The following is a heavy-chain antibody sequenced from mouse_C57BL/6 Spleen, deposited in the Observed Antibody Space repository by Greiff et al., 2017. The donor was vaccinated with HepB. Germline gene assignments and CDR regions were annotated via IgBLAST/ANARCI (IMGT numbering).Heavy chain of an antibody. CDR2: INPNNGGT. CDR1: GYTFTDYY. Sequence: VQLQQSGPELVKPGASVKISCKASGYTFTDYYMNWVKQSHGKSLEWIGDINPNNGGTSYNQKFKGKATLTVDKSSSTAYMELRSLTSEDSAVYYCARLITTVVARDYFDYWGQGTTLTVSS. V-gene: IGHV1-26*01. D-gene: IGHD1-1*01. CDR3: ARLITTVVARDYFDY. J-gene: IGHJ2*01.